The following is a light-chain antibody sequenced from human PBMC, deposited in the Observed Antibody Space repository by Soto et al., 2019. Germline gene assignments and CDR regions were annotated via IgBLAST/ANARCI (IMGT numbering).Light chain of an antibody. CDR2: AAS. Sequence: AIQMTKSPSSLSASVGDTVTITCRASQDIRNDLGWYQQKLGKAPKVLISAASTLQSGVPSRFSGSGSGREFTLTITSLQPEDFATYYCLQDFNYPRTFGQGTTVDIK. V-gene: IGKV1-6*01. J-gene: IGKJ1*01. CDR1: QDIRND. CDR3: LQDFNYPRT.